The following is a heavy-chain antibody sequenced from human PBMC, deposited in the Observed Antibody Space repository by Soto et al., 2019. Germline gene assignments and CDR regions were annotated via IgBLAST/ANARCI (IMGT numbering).Heavy chain of an antibody. D-gene: IGHD1-1*01. J-gene: IGHJ4*02. CDR3: ARGASSTGFDY. CDR1: RFTFSSYW. Sequence: EVQLVESGGGLVQPGGSLRLSCAASRFTFSSYWMSWVRQAPGKGLAWVANIKQDGSEKYYVDSVKGRCTISRDNAKNSLYLQMNSLRAEDTAVYYCARGASSTGFDYWGQGTLVTVSS. CDR2: IKQDGSEK. V-gene: IGHV3-7*05.